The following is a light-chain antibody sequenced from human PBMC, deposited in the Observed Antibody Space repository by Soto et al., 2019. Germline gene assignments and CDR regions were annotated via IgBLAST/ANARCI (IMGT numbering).Light chain of an antibody. CDR1: QSVSSSY. CDR3: QQYGSSSV. J-gene: IGKJ2*01. V-gene: IGKV3-20*01. Sequence: EIVLTQSPGTLSLSPGERATLSCRASQSVSSSYLAWYQQKPGQAPRLLIYGASSRATGIPDRFSGSGSGTDFTLTISRLEPEDFAVYYCQQYGSSSVFGQGTKLEIK. CDR2: GAS.